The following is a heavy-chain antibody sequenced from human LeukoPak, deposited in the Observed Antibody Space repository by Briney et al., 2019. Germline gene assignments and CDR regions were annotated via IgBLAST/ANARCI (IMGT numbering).Heavy chain of an antibody. V-gene: IGHV3-23*01. D-gene: IGHD1-1*01. CDR1: GFTFSSYA. Sequence: QSGRSLRLSCAASGFTFSSYAMSWVRQAPGKGLEWVSAISGSGGSTYYADSVKGRFTISRDNSKNTLYLQMNSLRAEDTVVYYCAKGPYNWNDVSRGPFDYWGQGTLVTVSS. CDR2: ISGSGGST. J-gene: IGHJ4*02. CDR3: AKGPYNWNDVSRGPFDY.